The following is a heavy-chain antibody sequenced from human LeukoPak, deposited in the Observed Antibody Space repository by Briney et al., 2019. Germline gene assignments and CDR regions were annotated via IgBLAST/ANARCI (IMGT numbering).Heavy chain of an antibody. CDR3: ARDASLYDNSACYYLY. CDR2: IIPIFGTA. Sequence: SVKVSCKASGGAFSRYAISWVRQAPGQGLEWMGGIIPIFGTANYAQKFQGRVTITADESTTTAYMELRSLRSEDTAVYYCARDASLYDNSACYYLYWGQGTLVTVSS. J-gene: IGHJ4*02. CDR1: GGAFSRYA. D-gene: IGHD3-22*01. V-gene: IGHV1-69*01.